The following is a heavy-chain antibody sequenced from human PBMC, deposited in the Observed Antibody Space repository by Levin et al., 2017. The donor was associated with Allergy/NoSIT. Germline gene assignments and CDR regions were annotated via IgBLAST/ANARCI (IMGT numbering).Heavy chain of an antibody. Sequence: GESLKISCKGSGYSFTSYWISWVRQMSGKGLEWMGRIDPSDSYTNYSPSFQGHVTTSAEKSITTAYLQWSSLKASDTAMYYCARHRNLEAFDIWGQGTMVTVSS. V-gene: IGHV5-10-1*01. CDR3: ARHRNLEAFDI. J-gene: IGHJ3*02. D-gene: IGHD1-14*01. CDR1: GYSFTSYW. CDR2: IDPSDSYT.